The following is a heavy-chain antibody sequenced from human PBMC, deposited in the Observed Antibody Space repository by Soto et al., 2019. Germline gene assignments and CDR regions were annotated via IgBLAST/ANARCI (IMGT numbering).Heavy chain of an antibody. D-gene: IGHD3-10*01. CDR2: VYSSGTT. Sequence: SETLSLTCSVSGGSINSYWWSWIRQPAGKGLEWIGRVYSSGTTDYNPSLNSRATLSVETSKNQFSLKLSSVTAADTAVYYCARDIGSYAYGEGYWGQGTRITASS. CDR3: ARDIGSYAYGEGY. CDR1: GGSINSYW. V-gene: IGHV4-4*07. J-gene: IGHJ4*02.